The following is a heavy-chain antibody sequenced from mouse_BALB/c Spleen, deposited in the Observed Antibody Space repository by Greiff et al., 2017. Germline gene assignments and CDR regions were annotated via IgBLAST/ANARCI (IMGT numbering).Heavy chain of an antibody. CDR3: ARGGDYDGAWFAY. D-gene: IGHD2-4*01. J-gene: IGHJ3*01. Sequence: VQLQQSGAELVRPGTSVKVSCKASGYAFTNYLIEWVKQRPGQGLEWIGVINPGSGGTNYNEKFKGKATLTADKSSSTAYMQLSSLTSDDSAVYFCARGGDYDGAWFAYWGQGTLVTVSA. CDR1: GYAFTNYL. CDR2: INPGSGGT. V-gene: IGHV1-54*01.